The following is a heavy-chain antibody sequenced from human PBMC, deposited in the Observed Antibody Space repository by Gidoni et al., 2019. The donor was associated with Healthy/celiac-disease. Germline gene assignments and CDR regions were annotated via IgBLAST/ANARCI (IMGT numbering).Heavy chain of an antibody. CDR2: ISYEGSNK. D-gene: IGHD5-18*01. V-gene: IGHV3-30-3*01. Sequence: QVQLVESGGGVVQPGRSLRLSCSPSGFTFSSYAMHWVRQAPGKGREWVAVISYEGSNKYYADSVKGRFTISRDNSKNTLYLQMNSLRAEDTAVYYCARDRGSYGYYFDYWGQGTLVTVSS. J-gene: IGHJ4*02. CDR3: ARDRGSYGYYFDY. CDR1: GFTFSSYA.